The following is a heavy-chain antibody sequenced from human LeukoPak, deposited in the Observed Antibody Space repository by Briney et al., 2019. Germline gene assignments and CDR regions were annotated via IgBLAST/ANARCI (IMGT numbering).Heavy chain of an antibody. CDR3: GRGGLTGQMAAFDY. V-gene: IGHV3-13*01. CDR2: IGTAGDT. Sequence: GGSLRLSCAASGFTFSSYDMHWVRQATGKGLEWVSAIGTAGDTYYPGSVKGRFTISRDNAKNTMYLQMSSLRADDSAVYYCGRGGLTGQMAAFDYWGQGALVTVST. D-gene: IGHD3-9*01. CDR1: GFTFSSYD. J-gene: IGHJ4*02.